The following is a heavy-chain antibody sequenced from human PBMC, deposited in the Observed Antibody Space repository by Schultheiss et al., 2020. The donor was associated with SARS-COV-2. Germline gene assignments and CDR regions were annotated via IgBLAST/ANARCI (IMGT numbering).Heavy chain of an antibody. J-gene: IGHJ4*02. D-gene: IGHD1-26*01. V-gene: IGHV5-51*01. CDR3: TRRIVGATKGYYFDY. Sequence: GGSLRLSCKGSGYSFTSYWISWVRQMPGKGLEWMGIIYPGDSDTRYSPSFQGQVTISADKSISTAYLQWSSLKASDTAMYYCTRRIVGATKGYYFDYWGQGTLVTVSS. CDR2: IYPGDSDT. CDR1: GYSFTSYW.